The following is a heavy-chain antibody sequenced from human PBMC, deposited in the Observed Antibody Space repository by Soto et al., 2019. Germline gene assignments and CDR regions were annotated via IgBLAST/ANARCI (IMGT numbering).Heavy chain of an antibody. CDR2: IYASGSP. D-gene: IGHD1-26*01. CDR3: ARGVGSSPPQY. J-gene: IGHJ4*02. CDR1: GYTFSVYY. Sequence: SCKAGGYTFSVYYWSWIRQSTGQGLEWIGYIYASGSPYYNPSLRSRVTISADTSKNQISLKLTSPTAADTAVYYCARGVGSSPPQYWGRGTLVTVSS. V-gene: IGHV4-59*01.